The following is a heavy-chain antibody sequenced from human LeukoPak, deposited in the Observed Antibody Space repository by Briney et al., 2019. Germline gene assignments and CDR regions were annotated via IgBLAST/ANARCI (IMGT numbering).Heavy chain of an antibody. V-gene: IGHV3-9*01. CDR3: VKSGGYYYMDA. D-gene: IGHD3-16*01. J-gene: IGHJ6*03. Sequence: GGSLRLSCAASGFTYHDFAMHWVRQAPGKGLDWVAAISWNSDNIDYADSVKGRFTIYRDNDMNSLYLEMASLRVEDSALYYCVKSGGYYYMDAWGKGTPVTVSS. CDR1: GFTYHDFA. CDR2: ISWNSDNI.